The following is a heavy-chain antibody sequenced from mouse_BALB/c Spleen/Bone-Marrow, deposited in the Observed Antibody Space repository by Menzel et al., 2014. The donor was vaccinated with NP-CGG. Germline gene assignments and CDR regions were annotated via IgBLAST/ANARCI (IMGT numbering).Heavy chain of an antibody. CDR2: INPYNDGT. Sequence: VQLQQSGPELVKPGASVKMSCKASGYTFTSYVMRWVKQKPGQGLEWIGNINPYNDGTKYNEKFKGKATLTSDKSSSTAFMELSSLTSEDSAVYYCARSLYGYDWYFDVWGAGTTVTVSS. V-gene: IGHV1-14*01. CDR1: GYTFTSYV. CDR3: ARSLYGYDWYFDV. J-gene: IGHJ1*01. D-gene: IGHD2-2*01.